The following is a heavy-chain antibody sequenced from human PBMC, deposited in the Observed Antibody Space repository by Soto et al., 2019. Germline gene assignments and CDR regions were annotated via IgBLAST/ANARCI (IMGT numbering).Heavy chain of an antibody. CDR1: AGTFSSYA. J-gene: IGHJ6*02. CDR2: IIPIFGTA. Sequence: VXSVQVSFKGSAGTFSSYAISWVRQAPGQGLEWMGGIIPIFGTANYAQKFQGRVTITADESTSTAYMELSSLRSEDTAVYYCARYCSSTSCYEGYYYYGMDVWGQGTTVTVSS. V-gene: IGHV1-69*13. CDR3: ARYCSSTSCYEGYYYYGMDV. D-gene: IGHD2-2*01.